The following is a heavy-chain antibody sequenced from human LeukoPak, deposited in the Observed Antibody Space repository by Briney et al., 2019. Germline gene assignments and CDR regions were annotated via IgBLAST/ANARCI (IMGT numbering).Heavy chain of an antibody. CDR2: IRNKANRYTT. D-gene: IGHD3-10*01. CDR1: GSTFSDHY. J-gene: IGHJ1*01. Sequence: GGSLRLSCAGSGSTFSDHYMDWVRQAPGKGLEWVGRIRNKANRYTTEYAASVKGRFTISRDDSNNSMHLQMNSLKTEDTAMYYCTRDLDYYNDSGGKRYRHHWGKGTLVSVSS. V-gene: IGHV3-72*01. CDR3: TRDLDYYNDSGGKRYRHH.